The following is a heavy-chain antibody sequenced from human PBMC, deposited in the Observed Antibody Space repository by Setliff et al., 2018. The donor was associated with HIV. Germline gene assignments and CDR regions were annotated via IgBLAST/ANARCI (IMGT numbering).Heavy chain of an antibody. J-gene: IGHJ4*02. CDR3: ARRAGSSWFRFYFDC. D-gene: IGHD6-13*01. CDR2: LYWDDDK. Sequence: SGPTLVNPTQTLTLTCTFSGFSLSTSGGAVGWIRQPPGKALEWLSILYWDDDKRYTPSLNNRLTITKGTSKNQVVLTMTNVDPVDTATYFCARRAGSSWFRFYFDCWGQGALVTVSS. V-gene: IGHV2-5*02. CDR1: GFSLSTSGGA.